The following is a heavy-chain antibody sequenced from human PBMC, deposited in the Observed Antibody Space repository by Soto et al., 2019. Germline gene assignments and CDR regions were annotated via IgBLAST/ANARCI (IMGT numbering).Heavy chain of an antibody. CDR1: GYTFTSYG. J-gene: IGHJ6*02. CDR3: ANTMVRPYYYGRDV. D-gene: IGHD3-10*01. V-gene: IGHV1-18*01. CDR2: VSAYNGNT. Sequence: QVQLVQSGAEVKKPGASVKVSCKASGYTFTSYGISWVRQAPGQGLEWMGWVSAYNGNTNYAQKLQGRVTMTTHTSTSIADMELRSMRSDDTAVYYCANTMVRPYYYGRDVWGQGTTVTVSS.